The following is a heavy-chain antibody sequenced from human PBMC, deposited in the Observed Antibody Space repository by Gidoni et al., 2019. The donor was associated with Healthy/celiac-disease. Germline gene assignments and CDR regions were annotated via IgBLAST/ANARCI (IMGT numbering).Heavy chain of an antibody. CDR3: ARTRTAYDFWSGYRYNWFDP. CDR2: INHSGST. V-gene: IGHV4-34*01. Sequence: QVQLQQWGAGLLKPSETLSLTCAVYGGSFSGYYWSWIRQPPGKGLEWIGEINHSGSTNSNPSLKSRFTISVDTSKNQFSLKLSSVTAADTAVYYCARTRTAYDFWSGYRYNWFDPWGQGTLVTVSS. CDR1: GGSFSGYY. J-gene: IGHJ5*02. D-gene: IGHD3-3*01.